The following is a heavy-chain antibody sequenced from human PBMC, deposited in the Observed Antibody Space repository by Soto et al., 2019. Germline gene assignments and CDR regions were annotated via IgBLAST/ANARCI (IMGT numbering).Heavy chain of an antibody. J-gene: IGHJ1*01. CDR2: INAGNGNT. CDR3: ARDIYDSPELPRGH. CDR1: GYSFTSYA. V-gene: IGHV1-3*01. Sequence: QVQLVQSGAEVKKPGASVKVSCMASGYSFTSYAMHWVCQAPGQRLEWMGWINAGNGNTKYSQKFQGRVTITRDTSASTAYMELSSLRSEDTAVYYCARDIYDSPELPRGHWGQGTLVTVSS. D-gene: IGHD3-22*01.